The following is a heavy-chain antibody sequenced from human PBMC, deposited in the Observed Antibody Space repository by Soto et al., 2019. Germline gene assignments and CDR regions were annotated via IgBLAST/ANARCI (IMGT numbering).Heavy chain of an antibody. V-gene: IGHV1-18*01. CDR1: GYTFTSYG. CDR2: ISAYNGNT. J-gene: IGHJ6*02. Sequence: QVQLVQSGAEVKKPGASVKVSCKASGYTFTSYGISWVRQAPGQGLEWMGWISAYNGNTNYAQKLQGRVTMTTVTSTSTAYMELRSLRSDDTAVYYCARDSRIVATIRSAPDYYYYGMDVWGQGTTVTVSS. CDR3: ARDSRIVATIRSAPDYYYYGMDV. D-gene: IGHD5-12*01.